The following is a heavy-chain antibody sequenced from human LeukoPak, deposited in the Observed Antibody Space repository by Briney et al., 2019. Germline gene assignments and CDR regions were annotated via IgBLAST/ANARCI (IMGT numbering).Heavy chain of an antibody. J-gene: IGHJ3*02. CDR1: GFTFSSYA. D-gene: IGHD4-23*01. CDR2: ISYDGSNK. CDR3: ARNHMTTVVAFRFDI. V-gene: IGHV3-30-3*01. Sequence: GGSLRLSCAASGFTFSSYAMHWVRQAPGKGLEWVAVISYDGSNKYYADSVKGRFTISRDDSKNTLYLQMNSLRAEDTAVYYCARNHMTTVVAFRFDIWGQGTMVTVSS.